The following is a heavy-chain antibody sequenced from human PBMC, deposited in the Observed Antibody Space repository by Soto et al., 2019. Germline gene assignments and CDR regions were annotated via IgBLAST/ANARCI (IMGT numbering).Heavy chain of an antibody. CDR1: GFTFSSYA. D-gene: IGHD5-12*01. J-gene: IGHJ4*02. CDR2: ISGSGGST. Sequence: PGGSLRLSCAASGFTFSSYAMSWVRQAPGKGLEWVSAISGSGGSTYYADSVKCRFTISRDNSKNTLYLQMNILRAEDTAVYYCAKDMSRLYSGYDFDYWGQGTVVTVSS. CDR3: AKDMSRLYSGYDFDY. V-gene: IGHV3-23*01.